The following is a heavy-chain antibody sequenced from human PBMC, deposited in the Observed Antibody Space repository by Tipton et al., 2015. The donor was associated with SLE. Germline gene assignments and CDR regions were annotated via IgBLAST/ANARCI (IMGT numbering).Heavy chain of an antibody. D-gene: IGHD2-15*01. J-gene: IGHJ4*02. CDR3: ARGSVVADDD. CDR2: IHYSRDT. CDR1: GASISSHY. V-gene: IGHV4-59*11. Sequence: TLSLTCTVSGASISSHYWKWVRPSPGKGLEWIGYIHYSRDTNYNPALKRRVTISVDTSKNKLSLKLTSVTAADTAVYYCARGSVVADDDWGQGTLVTVSS.